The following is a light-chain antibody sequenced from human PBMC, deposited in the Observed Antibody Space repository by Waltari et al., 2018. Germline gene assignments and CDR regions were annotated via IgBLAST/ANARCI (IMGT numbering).Light chain of an antibody. Sequence: DIQMTPSPSTLSASVGDRVNITCRASQSISSWLAWYQQKPGKAPTPLIYQASNLESGGPSSFSNSGSGTEFTLTISSLQPDDFATYYCQQYNRYSYTFGQGTKLQIE. V-gene: IGKV1-5*03. J-gene: IGKJ2*01. CDR1: QSISSW. CDR3: QQYNRYSYT. CDR2: QAS.